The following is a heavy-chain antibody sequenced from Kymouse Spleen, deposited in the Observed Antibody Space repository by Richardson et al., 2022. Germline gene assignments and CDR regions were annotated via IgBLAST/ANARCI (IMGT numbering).Heavy chain of an antibody. CDR1: GGSFSGYY. CDR2: INHSGST. D-gene: IGHD6-19*01. Sequence: QVQLQQWGAGLLKPSETLSLTCAVYGGSFSGYYWSWIRQPPGKGLEWIGEINHSGSTNYNPSLKSRVTISVDTSKNQFSLKLSSVTAADTAVYYCARHIAVAFNAFDIWGQGTMVTVSS. J-gene: IGHJ3*02. CDR3: ARHIAVAFNAFDI. V-gene: IGHV4-34*01.